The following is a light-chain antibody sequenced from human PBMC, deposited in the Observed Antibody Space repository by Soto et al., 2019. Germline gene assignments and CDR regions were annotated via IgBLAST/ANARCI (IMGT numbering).Light chain of an antibody. V-gene: IGKV1-5*03. J-gene: IGKJ2*01. Sequence: DIQMTQPPSTLSASVGDRVIITCRASQSISSWLAWYQQKPGKAPKLLIYRASSLESGVPSRFSGSGSGTEFTITISSLQPDDFAPYYCQQYNSYSRTFGQGTKLEIK. CDR1: QSISSW. CDR2: RAS. CDR3: QQYNSYSRT.